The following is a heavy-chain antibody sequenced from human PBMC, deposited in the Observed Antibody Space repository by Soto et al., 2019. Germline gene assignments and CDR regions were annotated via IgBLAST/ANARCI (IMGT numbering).Heavy chain of an antibody. CDR1: GGTFSSYA. V-gene: IGHV1-69*13. J-gene: IGHJ5*02. CDR2: IIPIFGTA. CDR3: ATHIYSSGWFARMENNWFDP. Sequence: SVKVSCKASGGTFSSYAISWVRQAPGQGLEWMGGIIPIFGTANYAQKFQGRVTITADESTSTAYMELSSLRSEDTAVYYCATHIYSSGWFARMENNWFDPWGQGTLVTVSS. D-gene: IGHD6-19*01.